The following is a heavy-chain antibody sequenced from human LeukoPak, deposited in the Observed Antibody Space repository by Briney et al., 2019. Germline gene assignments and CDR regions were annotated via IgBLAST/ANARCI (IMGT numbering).Heavy chain of an antibody. CDR2: IKQDGSEK. V-gene: IGHV3-7*01. J-gene: IGHJ3*02. Sequence: PGGSPRLSCAASGFTYSRDWMSWVRQAPGKGLEWVANIKQDGSEKYYVDSVKGRFTISRDNAKTSLYLQMNSLRAEDTAVYYCGTFASGSNAFDIWGQGTMVTVSS. CDR1: GFTYSRDW. D-gene: IGHD3-22*01. CDR3: GTFASGSNAFDI.